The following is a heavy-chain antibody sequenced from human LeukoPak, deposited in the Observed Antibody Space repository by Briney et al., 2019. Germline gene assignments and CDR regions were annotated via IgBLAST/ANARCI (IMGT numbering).Heavy chain of an antibody. CDR2: ISSSGSAI. CDR1: GFSFCRYS. V-gene: IGHV3-48*01. J-gene: IGHJ4*02. CDR3: ARGSFHYYPSF. Sequence: TGGALRLSCVAPGFSFCRYSMRWVRAALGRGLQWLSYISSSGSAIYYADSVKGRFTISRDNANNSLFLQMSSLRVDDTAVYYCARGSFHYYPSFWGQGTLVTVCS. D-gene: IGHD3-10*01.